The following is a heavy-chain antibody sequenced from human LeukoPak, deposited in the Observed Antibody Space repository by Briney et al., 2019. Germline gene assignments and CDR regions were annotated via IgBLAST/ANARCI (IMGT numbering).Heavy chain of an antibody. Sequence: GASVKVSCTASGYTFTGYYMHWVRQAPGQGLEWRGWINPNSGATTYAQKFQGRVTMTRDTSISTAYMELSGLQSDDTAVYYCARDYDYVWGSYRYTFPDYWGQGSLVTVSS. CDR2: INPNSGAT. V-gene: IGHV1-2*02. D-gene: IGHD3-16*02. CDR3: ARDYDYVWGSYRYTFPDY. J-gene: IGHJ4*02. CDR1: GYTFTGYY.